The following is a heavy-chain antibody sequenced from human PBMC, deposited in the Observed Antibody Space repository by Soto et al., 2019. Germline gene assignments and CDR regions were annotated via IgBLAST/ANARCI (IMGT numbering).Heavy chain of an antibody. CDR2: IYYTGTT. J-gene: IGHJ4*02. V-gene: IGHV4-59*01. D-gene: IGHD4-17*01. CDR1: GGSISTYY. Sequence: TLSLTCTVSGGSISTYYWTWIRQPPGKGLEWLGYIYYTGTTNYNPSLKTRVTISLDTSKNQFSLRLTSVTAADTAVYYCARPSYGDYTFDYWGRGTLVTVSS. CDR3: ARPSYGDYTFDY.